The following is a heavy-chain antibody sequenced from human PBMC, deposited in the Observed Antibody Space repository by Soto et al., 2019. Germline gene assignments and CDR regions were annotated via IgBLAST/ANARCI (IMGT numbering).Heavy chain of an antibody. CDR3: ASYRERVVLYSMDV. CDR2: ISAYNGNT. CDR1: GYTFTSYV. Sequence: VASVKVSCKASGYTFTSYVISWVRQAPGQGLEWMGWISAYNGNTNYAQKLQGRVTMTTDTSTSTAYMELRSLRSDDTAVYYCASYRERVVLYSMDVWGQGTTVTVSS. V-gene: IGHV1-18*01. D-gene: IGHD3-16*02. J-gene: IGHJ6*02.